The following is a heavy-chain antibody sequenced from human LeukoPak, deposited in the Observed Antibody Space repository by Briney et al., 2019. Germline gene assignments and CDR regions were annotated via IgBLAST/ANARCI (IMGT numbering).Heavy chain of an antibody. Sequence: SETLSLTCAVYGGSFSGYYWSWIRQPPGKGLEWIGEINHSGSTNYNPSLKSRVTISVDTSKNQFSLKLSSVTAADTAVYYCARRSHIAAAGTGSRFDPWGQGTLVTVSS. CDR2: INHSGST. D-gene: IGHD6-13*01. CDR1: GGSFSGYY. J-gene: IGHJ5*02. CDR3: ARRSHIAAAGTGSRFDP. V-gene: IGHV4-34*01.